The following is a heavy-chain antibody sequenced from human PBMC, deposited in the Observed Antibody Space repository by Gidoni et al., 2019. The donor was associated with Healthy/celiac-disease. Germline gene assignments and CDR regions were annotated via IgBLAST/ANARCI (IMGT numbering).Heavy chain of an antibody. CDR3: ASTPYYYDSSGYSPLGY. D-gene: IGHD3-22*01. J-gene: IGHJ4*02. V-gene: IGHV4-4*02. Sequence: QVQLQESGPGLVKPSGTLSLTCAVSGGSISSSNWWSWVRQPPGKGLEWIGEIYHSGSTNYNPSLKSRVTISVDKSKNQFSLKLSSVTAADTAVYYFASTPYYYDSSGYSPLGYWGQGTLVTVSS. CDR2: IYHSGST. CDR1: GGSISSSNW.